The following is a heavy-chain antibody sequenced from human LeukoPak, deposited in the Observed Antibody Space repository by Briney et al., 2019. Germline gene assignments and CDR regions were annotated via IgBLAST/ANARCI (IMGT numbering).Heavy chain of an antibody. D-gene: IGHD4-17*01. CDR2: ISGSGGST. CDR1: GFTFSSYA. J-gene: IGHJ5*02. V-gene: IGHV3-23*01. CDR3: AKVARPSKTVTSEA. Sequence: GGSLRLSCAASGFTFSSYAMSWVRQAPGKGLDWVSAISGSGGSTYYADSVKGRFTISRDNSKNTLYLQMNSLRAEDTAVYYCAKVARPSKTVTSEAWGQGTLVTVSS.